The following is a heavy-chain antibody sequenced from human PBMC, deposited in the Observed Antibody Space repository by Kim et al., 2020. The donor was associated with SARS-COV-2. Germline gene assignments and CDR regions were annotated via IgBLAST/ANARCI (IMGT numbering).Heavy chain of an antibody. CDR3: ARDQGGSSNP. D-gene: IGHD2-15*01. Sequence: STINYPDSAKARFTIPRDNAKNSLYLQMNSRRAEDTAVYYCARDQGGSSNPWGQGTLVTVSS. J-gene: IGHJ5*02. V-gene: IGHV3-48*01. CDR2: STI.